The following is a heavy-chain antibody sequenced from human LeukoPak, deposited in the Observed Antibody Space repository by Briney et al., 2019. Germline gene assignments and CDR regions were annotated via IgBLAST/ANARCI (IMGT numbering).Heavy chain of an antibody. D-gene: IGHD6-13*01. CDR3: ARSIAAAGTVWFDP. V-gene: IGHV3-48*04. J-gene: IGHJ5*02. CDR2: ISSSSSTI. Sequence: GGSLRLSCAASGFTFSSYSMSWVRQAPGKGLEWVSYISSSSSTIYYADSVKGRFTISRDNAKNSLYLQMNSLRAEDTAVYYCARSIAAAGTVWFDPWGQGTLVTVSS. CDR1: GFTFSSYS.